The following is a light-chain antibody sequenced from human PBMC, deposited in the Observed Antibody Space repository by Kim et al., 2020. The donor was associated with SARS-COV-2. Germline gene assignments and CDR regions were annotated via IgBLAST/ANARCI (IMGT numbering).Light chain of an antibody. CDR1: KLGDKY. Sequence: SYELTQPPSVSVSPGQTATITCSGDKLGDKYASWFQQKPGQSPVLVIYRDNNRPSGIPERFSGSNSGNTATLTISGTQAMDEADYYCQAWDSSTAWVFGGGTKVTVL. CDR2: RDN. CDR3: QAWDSSTAWV. J-gene: IGLJ3*02. V-gene: IGLV3-1*01.